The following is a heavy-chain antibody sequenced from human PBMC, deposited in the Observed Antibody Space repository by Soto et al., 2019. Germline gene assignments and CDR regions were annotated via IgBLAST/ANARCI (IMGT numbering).Heavy chain of an antibody. CDR2: IIPIFGTA. V-gene: IGHV1-69*13. D-gene: IGHD2-2*01. J-gene: IGHJ6*02. Sequence: SVKVSCKASGGTFSSYAISWVRQAPGQGLEWMGGIIPIFGTANYAQKCQGRVTITADESTSTAYMELSSLRSEDTAVYYCARTSVVVPAAVEIYYYYGMDCWGQGTTVTVSS. CDR1: GGTFSSYA. CDR3: ARTSVVVPAAVEIYYYYGMDC.